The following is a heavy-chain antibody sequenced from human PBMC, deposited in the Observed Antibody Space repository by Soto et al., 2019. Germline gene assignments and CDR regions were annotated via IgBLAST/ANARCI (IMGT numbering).Heavy chain of an antibody. CDR3: AKDRGDIVVVGLGMDV. CDR1: GFTFSSYG. V-gene: IGHV3-30*18. Sequence: TGGSLRLSCAASGFTFSSYGMHWVRQAPGKGLEWVAVISYDGSNKYYADSVKGRFTISRDNSKNTLYLQMNSLRAEDTAVYYCAKDRGDIVVVGLGMDVWGQGTTVTVSS. CDR2: ISYDGSNK. D-gene: IGHD2-2*01. J-gene: IGHJ6*02.